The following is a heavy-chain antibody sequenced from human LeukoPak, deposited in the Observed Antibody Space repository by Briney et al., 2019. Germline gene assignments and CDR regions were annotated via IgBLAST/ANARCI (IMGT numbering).Heavy chain of an antibody. J-gene: IGHJ4*02. CDR1: GFTFSDAW. V-gene: IGHV3-15*01. CDR3: ATEYYGSYNF. D-gene: IGHD1-26*01. CDR2: IKSKTAGGTT. Sequence: GGSLRLSCGASGFTFSDAWMSWVRQAPGKGLEWVGHIKSKTAGGTTDYAAPVKGRSTILREDSKNTLYLQMNSLKAEDTGVYYCATEYYGSYNFWGQGSLVTVSS.